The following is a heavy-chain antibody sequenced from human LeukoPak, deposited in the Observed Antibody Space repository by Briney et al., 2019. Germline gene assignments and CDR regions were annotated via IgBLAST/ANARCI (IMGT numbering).Heavy chain of an antibody. D-gene: IGHD3-9*01. Sequence: PGGSLRLSCAASGFTFSSYAMSWVRQAPGKGLEWVSVISGSGGSTYYADSVKGRFTISRDNSKNTLYLQMNSLRAEDTAVYYCARDHWGYFDWSGWGFLQYFGYWGQGTLVTVSS. CDR3: ARDHWGYFDWSGWGFLQYFGY. V-gene: IGHV3-23*01. CDR2: ISGSGGST. J-gene: IGHJ4*02. CDR1: GFTFSSYA.